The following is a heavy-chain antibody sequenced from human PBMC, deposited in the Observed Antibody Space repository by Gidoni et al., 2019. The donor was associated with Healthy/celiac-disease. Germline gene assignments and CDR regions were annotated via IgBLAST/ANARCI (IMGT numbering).Heavy chain of an antibody. V-gene: IGHV3-21*01. CDR2: ISSSSSYI. J-gene: IGHJ4*02. Sequence: EVQLVESGGGLVKPGGSLRLSCAASGFTFSSYSMNWVRQAPGKGLEWVSSISSSSSYIYYADSVKGRFTISRDNAKNSLYLQMNSLRAEDTAVYYCARAEGYCTNGVCLNDYWGQGTLVTVSS. CDR1: GFTFSSYS. CDR3: ARAEGYCTNGVCLNDY. D-gene: IGHD2-8*01.